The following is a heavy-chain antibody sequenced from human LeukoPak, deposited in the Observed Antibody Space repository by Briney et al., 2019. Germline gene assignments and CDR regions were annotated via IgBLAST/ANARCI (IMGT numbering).Heavy chain of an antibody. J-gene: IGHJ4*02. CDR2: ISAYNCNT. Sequence: ASVKVSCKASGYTFTSSGISWVRQAPGQGLEGMGWISAYNCNTNSAQKLQGRVTTTTDTSTSTAYMELRSLRSDDTAVYYCARGYYVWGSYHPNEYWSQGTLVTVSS. CDR3: ARGYYVWGSYHPNEY. V-gene: IGHV1-18*01. D-gene: IGHD3-16*01. CDR1: GYTFTSSG.